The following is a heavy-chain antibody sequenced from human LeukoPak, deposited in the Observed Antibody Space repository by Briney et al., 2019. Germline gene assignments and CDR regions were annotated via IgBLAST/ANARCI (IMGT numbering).Heavy chain of an antibody. CDR1: GGSFSGYY. Sequence: SETLSLTCAVYGGSFSGYYWSWLRQPPGKGLEWTGEINHSGSTNYNPSLKSRVTISVDTSKNQFSLKLSSVTAADTAVYYCARGGRQYSSSWYVGYWGQGTLVTVSS. V-gene: IGHV4-34*01. D-gene: IGHD6-13*01. CDR2: INHSGST. CDR3: ARGGRQYSSSWYVGY. J-gene: IGHJ4*02.